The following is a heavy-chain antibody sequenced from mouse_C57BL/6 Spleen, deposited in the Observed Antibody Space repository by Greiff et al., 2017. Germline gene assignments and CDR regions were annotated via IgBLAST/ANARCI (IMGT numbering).Heavy chain of an antibody. CDR2: IDPETGGT. CDR3: TRDGSSPFAY. CDR1: GYTFTDYE. Sequence: VKLMESGAELVRPGASVTLSCKASGYTFTDYEMHWVKQTPVHGLEWIGAIDPETGGTAYNQKFKGKAILTADKSSSTAYMELRSLTSEDSAVYYCTRDGSSPFAYGGQGTLVTVSA. D-gene: IGHD1-1*01. J-gene: IGHJ3*01. V-gene: IGHV1-15*01.